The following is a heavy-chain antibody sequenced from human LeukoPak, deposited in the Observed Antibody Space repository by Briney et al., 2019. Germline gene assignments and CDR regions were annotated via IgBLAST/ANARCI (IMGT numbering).Heavy chain of an antibody. CDR2: ISGSGVST. V-gene: IGHV3-23*01. J-gene: IGHJ6*03. CDR1: GFTFSSYA. Sequence: GGSLRLSCAASGFTFSSYAMSWVRQAPGKGLEWVSAISGSGVSTYYADSVKGRFNISRDNSKNTLYLQMNSLRAEDTAVYYCAKGKSTVTTNYYMDVWGKGTTVSVS. CDR3: AKGKSTVTTNYYMDV. D-gene: IGHD4-17*01.